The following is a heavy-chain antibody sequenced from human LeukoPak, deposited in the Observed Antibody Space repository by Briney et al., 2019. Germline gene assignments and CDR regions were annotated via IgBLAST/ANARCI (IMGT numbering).Heavy chain of an antibody. J-gene: IGHJ4*02. V-gene: IGHV3-23*01. CDR1: GFTFSSYA. CDR2: ISGSGGST. CDR3: AKSFLWGYYDSSGDAFDY. Sequence: PGGSLRLSCAASGFTFSSYAMSWVRQAPGKGLEWVSAISGSGGSTYYADSVKGRFTISRDNSKNTLYLQMNSLRAEDTAVYYCAKSFLWGYYDSSGDAFDYWGQGTLVTVSS. D-gene: IGHD3-22*01.